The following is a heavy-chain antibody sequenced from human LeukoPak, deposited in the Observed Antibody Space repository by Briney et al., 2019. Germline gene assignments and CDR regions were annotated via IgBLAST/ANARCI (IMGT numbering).Heavy chain of an antibody. CDR1: GYTFTKYW. CDR3: ARQLDFWSGYDDY. Sequence: GESLKISCKASGYTFTKYWIAWVRQMPGKGLEWMGIIYPGDSDTRYSPSFQGQVTISADKSISTAYLQWSSLKASDTAMYYCARQLDFWSGYDDYWGQGTLVTVSS. CDR2: IYPGDSDT. J-gene: IGHJ4*02. D-gene: IGHD3-3*01. V-gene: IGHV5-51*01.